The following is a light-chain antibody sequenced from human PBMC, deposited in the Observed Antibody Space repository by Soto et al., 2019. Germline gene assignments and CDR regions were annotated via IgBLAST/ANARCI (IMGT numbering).Light chain of an antibody. CDR2: SAS. V-gene: IGKV3-15*01. J-gene: IGKJ2*01. Sequence: EIVMTQSPATLSVSPGERATLSCRASQSVSSNLAWYQQKPGQAPRLLMFSASTRATGIPARFSGSGSETDFTLTISSLQSEDFAVYYCQQVNNWPLYTFGQGTKLEIK. CDR3: QQVNNWPLYT. CDR1: QSVSSN.